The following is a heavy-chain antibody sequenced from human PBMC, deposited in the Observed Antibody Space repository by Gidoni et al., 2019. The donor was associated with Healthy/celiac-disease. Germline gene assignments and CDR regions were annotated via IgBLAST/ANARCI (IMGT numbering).Heavy chain of an antibody. D-gene: IGHD1-26*01. J-gene: IGHJ4*02. V-gene: IGHV3-23*01. CDR1: GFTFSSYA. CDR3: AKDSRRYSGSYWGY. CDR2: ISGSVGST. Sequence: EVQLLESGGGLVQPGGSLRLSCAASGFTFSSYAMSWVRQAPGKGLEWVSAISGSVGSTYYADSVKGRFTISRDNSKNTLYLQMNSLRAEDTAVYYCAKDSRRYSGSYWGYWGQGTLVTVSS.